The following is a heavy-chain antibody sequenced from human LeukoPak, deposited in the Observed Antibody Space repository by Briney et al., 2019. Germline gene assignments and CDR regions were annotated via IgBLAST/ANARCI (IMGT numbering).Heavy chain of an antibody. CDR1: GFTFSSYS. D-gene: IGHD3-9*01. V-gene: IGHV3-21*01. CDR3: ARSYYDILTGYKEYYFDY. CDR2: ISSSSSYI. J-gene: IGHJ4*02. Sequence: GGSLRLSCAASGFTFSSYSMNWVRQAPGKGLEWVSSISSSSSYIYYADSVKGRFTISRDNAKNSLYLQMNSLRAEDTAVYYCARSYYDILTGYKEYYFDYWGQGTLVTVFS.